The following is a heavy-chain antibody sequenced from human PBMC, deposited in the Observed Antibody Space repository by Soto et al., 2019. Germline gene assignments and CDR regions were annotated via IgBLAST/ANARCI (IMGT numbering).Heavy chain of an antibody. J-gene: IGHJ4*02. CDR1: GGSISSGGYF. CDR2: IFYSENS. V-gene: IGHV4-31*03. D-gene: IGHD5-12*01. Sequence: QVQLQESGPGLVKPSQTLSLTCTVSGGSISSGGYFWSWIRQHPGKGLEWIGYIFYSENSYYNPSLKRRVTISVDTSKNQFSLQLSSVTAADTAVYYCARDRDGYNFFDYWGQGTLVTVSS. CDR3: ARDRDGYNFFDY.